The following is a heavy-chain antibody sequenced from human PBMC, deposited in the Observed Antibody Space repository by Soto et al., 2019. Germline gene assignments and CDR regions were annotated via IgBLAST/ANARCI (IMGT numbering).Heavy chain of an antibody. J-gene: IGHJ6*02. V-gene: IGHV6-1*01. Sequence: SQTLPLTCAISGDSVSSNSAAWNWIRQSPSRGLEWLGRTYYRSKWYNDYAVSVKSRITINPDTSKNQFSLQLNSVTPEDTAVYYCARGQASSVVVAATERYYYGMDVWGQGITVTVSS. D-gene: IGHD2-15*01. CDR2: TYYRSKWYN. CDR1: GDSVSSNSAA. CDR3: ARGQASSVVVAATERYYYGMDV.